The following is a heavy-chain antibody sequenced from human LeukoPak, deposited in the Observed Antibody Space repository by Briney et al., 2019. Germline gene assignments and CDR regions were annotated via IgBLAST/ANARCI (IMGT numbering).Heavy chain of an antibody. CDR3: ARPSGTYFPFDY. V-gene: IGHV5-51*01. CDR1: GSSFTRYW. CDR2: VYPDDSDT. Sequence: GASLKISCKTSGSSFTRYWIAWVRQTPGKGLEWMGIVYPDDSDTIYSPAFQGQVTISADKSITTAYLHWSSLKASDTAVYYCARPSGTYFPFDYWGQGTLVTVSS. D-gene: IGHD1-26*01. J-gene: IGHJ4*02.